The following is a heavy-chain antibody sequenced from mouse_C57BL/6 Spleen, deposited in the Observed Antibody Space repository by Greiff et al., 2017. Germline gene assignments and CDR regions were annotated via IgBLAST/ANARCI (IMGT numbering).Heavy chain of an antibody. CDR2: ISYDGSN. D-gene: IGHD1-1*01. CDR3: AGGDYYGSTYSFDY. CDR1: GYSITSGYY. J-gene: IGHJ2*01. Sequence: EVQLKESGPGLVKPSPSLSLTCSATGYSITSGYYWNWIRQFPGNKLEWMGYISYDGSNNYNPSLKNRISITRDTSKNQFFLKLNSVTTEDTATYYCAGGDYYGSTYSFDYWGQGTTLTVSS. V-gene: IGHV3-6*01.